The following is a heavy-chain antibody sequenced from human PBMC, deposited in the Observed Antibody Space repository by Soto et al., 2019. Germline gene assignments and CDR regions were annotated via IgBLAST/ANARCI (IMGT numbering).Heavy chain of an antibody. V-gene: IGHV3-48*02. CDR1: GFTFSPYS. Sequence: PGGSLRLSCAASGFTFSPYSMNWVRQAPGKGLEGVSYISGSGKTIYYADSVKGRFTVSRDNAKNSLYLQMNSLRDEDTGVYSCARAVSGTSPYDYCGQGSLVTVSS. J-gene: IGHJ4*02. D-gene: IGHD6-13*01. CDR2: ISGSGKTI. CDR3: ARAVSGTSPYDY.